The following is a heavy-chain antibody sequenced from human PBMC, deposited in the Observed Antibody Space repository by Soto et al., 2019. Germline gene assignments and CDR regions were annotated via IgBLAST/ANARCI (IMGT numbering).Heavy chain of an antibody. CDR2: IIPIFGTA. D-gene: IGHD6-19*01. Sequence: QVQLVQSGAEVKKPGSSVKVSCKASGGTFSSYAISWVRQAPGQGLEWMGGIIPIFGTANYAQKFQGRVTIPADESTSTAYKELSSLRSEDSVVYYCARGGRYSSGPNDYWGQGTLVTVSS. CDR1: GGTFSSYA. CDR3: ARGGRYSSGPNDY. J-gene: IGHJ4*02. V-gene: IGHV1-69*12.